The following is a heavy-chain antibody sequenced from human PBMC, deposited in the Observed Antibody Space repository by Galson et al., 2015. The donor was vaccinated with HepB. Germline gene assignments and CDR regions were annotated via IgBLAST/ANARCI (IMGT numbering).Heavy chain of an antibody. V-gene: IGHV3-11*01. CDR2: ISSSGSTI. D-gene: IGHD6-19*01. CDR1: GFTFSDYY. J-gene: IGHJ4*02. Sequence: SLRLSCAASGFTFSDYYMSWIRQAPGKGLEWVSYISSSGSTIYYADSVKGRFTISRDNAKNSLYLQMNSLRAEDTAVYYCARGRIAVAGLAWYFDYWGQGTLVTVSS. CDR3: ARGRIAVAGLAWYFDY.